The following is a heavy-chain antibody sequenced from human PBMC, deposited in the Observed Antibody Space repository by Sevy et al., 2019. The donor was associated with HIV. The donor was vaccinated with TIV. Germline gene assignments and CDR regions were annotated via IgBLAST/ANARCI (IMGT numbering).Heavy chain of an antibody. CDR3: ARYTAMVLDAFDI. J-gene: IGHJ3*02. Sequence: GGSLRLSCAASGFTFSSYGMHWVRQAPGKGLEWVAVISYDGSNKYYAYSVKGRFTISRDNSKNTLYLQMNSLRAEDTAVYYCARYTAMVLDAFDIWGQGTMVTVSS. V-gene: IGHV3-30*03. CDR2: ISYDGSNK. D-gene: IGHD5-18*01. CDR1: GFTFSSYG.